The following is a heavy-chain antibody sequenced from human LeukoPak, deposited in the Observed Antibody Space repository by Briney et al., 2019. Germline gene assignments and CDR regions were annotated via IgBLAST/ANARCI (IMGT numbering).Heavy chain of an antibody. CDR1: GGTFSSYA. Sequence: GASVKVSCKASGGTFSSYAISWVRQAPGQGLEWMGRIIPILGTANYAQKFQGRVTITTDESTSTAYMELSSLRSEDTAVYYCAKMGSGYQNWFDPWGQGTLVTVSS. CDR2: IIPILGTA. CDR3: AKMGSGYQNWFDP. J-gene: IGHJ5*02. V-gene: IGHV1-69*11. D-gene: IGHD3-22*01.